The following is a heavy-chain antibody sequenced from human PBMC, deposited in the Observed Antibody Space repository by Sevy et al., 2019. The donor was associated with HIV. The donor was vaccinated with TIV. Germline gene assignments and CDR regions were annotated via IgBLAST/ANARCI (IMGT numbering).Heavy chain of an antibody. CDR2: IYSDGNT. Sequence: GGSLRLSCAASGFTVSNKFMKWVRQAPGKGLEWVSVIYSDGNTYYADSVKGRFTISRDNSKNTVHLQMNSLRTEDTAVYYCAKGLILELSWYGMDVWGQGTTVTVSS. D-gene: IGHD3-3*01. CDR1: GFTVSNKF. CDR3: AKGLILELSWYGMDV. V-gene: IGHV3-53*01. J-gene: IGHJ6*02.